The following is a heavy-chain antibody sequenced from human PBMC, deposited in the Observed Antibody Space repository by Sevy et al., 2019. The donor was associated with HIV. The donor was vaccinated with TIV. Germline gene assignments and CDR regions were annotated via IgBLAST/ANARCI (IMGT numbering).Heavy chain of an antibody. V-gene: IGHV3-74*01. D-gene: IGHD6-13*01. CDR1: GFTFSRYW. CDR2: ITSDGNST. Sequence: GGSLRLSCAASGFTFSRYWMHWVRQAPGKGLVWVSLITSDGNSTAYADSVKGRFTISRDNAKSTLYLQMSSLTAEDTALYYCVRAIAADASLWGQGTLVTVSS. CDR3: VRAIAADASL. J-gene: IGHJ4*02.